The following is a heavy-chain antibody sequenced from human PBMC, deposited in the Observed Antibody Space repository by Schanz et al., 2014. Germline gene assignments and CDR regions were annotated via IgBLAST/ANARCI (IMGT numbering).Heavy chain of an antibody. Sequence: EVQLVESGGGLVQPGGSLRLSCAASGFSVGNKYMNWVRQAPGKGLEWVSYISSSSSTRYYADSVKGRFTISRDNAKNSLYLQMNSLRAEDTAVYYCARPALWFGDNCFDPWGQGTLXTVSS. CDR3: ARPALWFGDNCFDP. V-gene: IGHV3-48*01. J-gene: IGHJ5*02. CDR1: GFSVGNKY. D-gene: IGHD3-10*01. CDR2: ISSSSSTR.